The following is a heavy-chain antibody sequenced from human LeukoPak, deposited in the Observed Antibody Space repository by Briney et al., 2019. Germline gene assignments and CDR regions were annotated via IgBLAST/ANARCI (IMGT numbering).Heavy chain of an antibody. J-gene: IGHJ4*02. CDR2: IKQDGSEK. D-gene: IGHD3-10*01. CDR3: ATYYYGSGSRSDY. CDR1: GFTFSSYW. V-gene: IGHV3-7*01. Sequence: GGSLRLSCAASGFTFSSYWMSWVRQAPGKGLEWVANIKQDGSEKYYVDSVKGRFTISRDNAKNSLYLQMNSLRAEDTAVYYCATYYYGSGSRSDYWGQGTLVTVSS.